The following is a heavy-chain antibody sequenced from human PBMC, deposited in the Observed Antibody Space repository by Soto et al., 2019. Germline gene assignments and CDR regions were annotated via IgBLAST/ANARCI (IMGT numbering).Heavy chain of an antibody. CDR2: IYFSGRT. Sequence: PSETLSLTCTVSGDSIDTSNYYWGWIRQPPGKGLEWIGSIYFSGRTYYNPSLKSRVITSVDTAQNQFSLKLTSVTAADTAVYYCARLVYYDFWSGYPRDGMDVWGQGTTVTVS. J-gene: IGHJ6*02. V-gene: IGHV4-39*01. D-gene: IGHD3-3*01. CDR3: ARLVYYDFWSGYPRDGMDV. CDR1: GDSIDTSNYY.